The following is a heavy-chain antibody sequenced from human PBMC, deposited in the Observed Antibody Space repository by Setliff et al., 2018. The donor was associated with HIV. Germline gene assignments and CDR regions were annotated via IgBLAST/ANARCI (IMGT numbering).Heavy chain of an antibody. CDR2: INHRRST. V-gene: IGHV4-34*01. Sequence: SETLSLTCAVFDGSFSDYYWSWIRQPPGKGLEWIGEINHRRSTNYNPSLKSRVTISVDSSKNQFSLKVSSVTAADTAVYYCVSQPESRWQIEYWGQGTLVTVSS. CDR3: VSQPESRWQIEY. J-gene: IGHJ4*02. D-gene: IGHD3-10*01. CDR1: DGSFSDYY.